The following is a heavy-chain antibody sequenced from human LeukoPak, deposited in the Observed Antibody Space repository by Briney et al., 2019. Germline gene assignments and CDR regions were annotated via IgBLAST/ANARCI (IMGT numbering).Heavy chain of an antibody. CDR1: GFTFSSYW. J-gene: IGHJ4*02. CDR3: ANTRHSRTEQWPAFDY. Sequence: GGSLRLSCAASGFTFSSYWMSWVRQAPGKGLEWVANIKQDGSEKYYVDSVKGRFTISRDNSKNTLYLQMNSLRAEDTAVYYCANTRHSRTEQWPAFDYWGQGTLVTVSS. D-gene: IGHD6-19*01. CDR2: IKQDGSEK. V-gene: IGHV3-7*03.